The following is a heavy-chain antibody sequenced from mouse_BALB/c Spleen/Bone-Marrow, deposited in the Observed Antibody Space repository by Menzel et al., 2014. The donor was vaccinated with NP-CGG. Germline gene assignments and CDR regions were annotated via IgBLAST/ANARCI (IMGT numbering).Heavy chain of an antibody. V-gene: IGHV5-17*02. D-gene: IGHD2-4*01. CDR2: ISSGSNTI. J-gene: IGHJ3*01. CDR3: ARRGTMITAGPFAY. CDR1: GFTFSSFG. Sequence: EVKVEESGGGLVQPGGSRKLSCAASGFTFSSFGMHWIRQAPEKGLEWVAYISSGSNTIYYEDTVKGRFTISRDNPKNPLFLQMTSLRSEDTAMYYCARRGTMITAGPFAYWGQGTLVTVSA.